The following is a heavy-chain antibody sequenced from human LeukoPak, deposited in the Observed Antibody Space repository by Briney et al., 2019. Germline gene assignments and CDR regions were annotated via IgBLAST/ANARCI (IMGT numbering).Heavy chain of an antibody. CDR2: IIPIFGTA. CDR1: GGTFSSYA. J-gene: IGHJ4*02. CDR3: GRKALIKKHSPPDH. Sequence: SVKVSCKASGGTFSSYAISWVRQAPGQGLEWMGGIIPIFGTANYAQKFQGRVTITADESTSTAYMALSSLSSEDPAVDYCGRKALIKKHSPPDHWGQGTLVTVSS. V-gene: IGHV1-69*01. D-gene: IGHD3-10*01.